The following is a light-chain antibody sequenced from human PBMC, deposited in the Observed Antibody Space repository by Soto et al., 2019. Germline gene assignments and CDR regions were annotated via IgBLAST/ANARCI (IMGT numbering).Light chain of an antibody. V-gene: IGLV2-14*03. J-gene: IGLJ3*02. CDR3: YSYTTDEVPM. CDR2: DVS. CDR1: GNSPTAYNF. Sequence: QSALTKPTSLSGAPGQSSSVSCSGTGNSPTAYNFVSWYQQHPGKAPRLLIFDVSNRPSGVPDRFSGSKSGNTASLTISGLQAQDEADYFCYSYTTDEVPMFGGGTKVTVL.